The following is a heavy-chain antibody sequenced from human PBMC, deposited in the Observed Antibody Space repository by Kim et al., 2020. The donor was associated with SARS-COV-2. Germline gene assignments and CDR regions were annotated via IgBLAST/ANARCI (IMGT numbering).Heavy chain of an antibody. D-gene: IGHD5-18*01. Sequence: GGSLRLSCAASGFIFSNYEMNWVRQAPGKGLEWLSYISNSGGSIHYADSVKGRFTISRDNADNSLYLQMNSLRAEDTAIYYCARDRGIEVWEYDAFDIWGQGTKVTVSS. CDR3: ARDRGIEVWEYDAFDI. J-gene: IGHJ3*02. CDR2: ISNSGGSI. CDR1: GFIFSNYE. V-gene: IGHV3-48*03.